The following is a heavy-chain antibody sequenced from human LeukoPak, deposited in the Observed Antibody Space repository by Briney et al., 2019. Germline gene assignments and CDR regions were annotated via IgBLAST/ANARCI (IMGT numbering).Heavy chain of an antibody. D-gene: IGHD3-3*01. V-gene: IGHV6-1*01. J-gene: IGHJ3*02. Sequence: SQTLSLTCAISGDSVSANGAAWDWIRQSPSRGLEWLGRTYYRSKWYNDYAVSVKSRITINPDTSKNQFSLQLNSVTPEDTAVYYCARVPYYDFQADAFDIWGQGTMVTVSS. CDR3: ARVPYYDFQADAFDI. CDR1: GDSVSANGAA. CDR2: TYYRSKWYN.